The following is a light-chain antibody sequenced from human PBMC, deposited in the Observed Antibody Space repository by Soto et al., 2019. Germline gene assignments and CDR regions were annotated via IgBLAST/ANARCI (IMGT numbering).Light chain of an antibody. CDR3: ISYTISSTLI. Sequence: QSALTQPASVSGSPGQSITISCTGSSSDVGGYNYVSWYQQHPGKAPKLMIYDVSNRPSGVSNRISGSKSGNTASLTISGLQAEDEADYYCISYTISSTLIFGGGTKLTVL. V-gene: IGLV2-14*01. CDR2: DVS. CDR1: SSDVGGYNY. J-gene: IGLJ2*01.